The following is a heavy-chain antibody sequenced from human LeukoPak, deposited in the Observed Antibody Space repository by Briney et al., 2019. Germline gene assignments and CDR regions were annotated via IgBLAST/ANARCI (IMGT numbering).Heavy chain of an antibody. CDR1: GYTFTGYY. J-gene: IGHJ4*02. CDR2: INPNSGGT. D-gene: IGHD3-22*01. CDR3: ARGLGRYYDSSGPWYFDY. V-gene: IGHV1-2*04. Sequence: GASVKVSCKASGYTFTGYYMHWVRQAPGQGLEWMGWINPNSGGTNYAQKFQGWVTMTRDTSISTAYMELSRLRSDDTAVYYCARGLGRYYDSSGPWYFDYWGQGTLVTVSS.